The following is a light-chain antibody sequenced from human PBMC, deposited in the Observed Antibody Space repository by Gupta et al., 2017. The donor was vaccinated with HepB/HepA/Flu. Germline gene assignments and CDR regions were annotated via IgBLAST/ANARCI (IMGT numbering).Light chain of an antibody. V-gene: IGKV2-28*01. Sequence: DIVMTQSPLSLPVTPGEPASISCRSSQSLLHSNGYNYLDWYLQKPGQSPQLLIYLGSNRASGVPDRFSGSRSGTDFTLKISRVEAEDVGVYYCTQVLQSPWTFGQGTKVEIK. J-gene: IGKJ1*01. CDR2: LGS. CDR1: QSLLHSNGYNY. CDR3: TQVLQSPWT.